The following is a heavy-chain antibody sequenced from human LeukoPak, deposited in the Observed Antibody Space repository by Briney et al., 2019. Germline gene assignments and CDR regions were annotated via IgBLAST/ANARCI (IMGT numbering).Heavy chain of an antibody. J-gene: IGHJ4*02. CDR3: AGRRSSGWYAY. Sequence: GGSLKLSCATSGFTVSSNYMSWVRQAPGKGLEWVSVIYDSGTTYYADSVKGRFLIFRDTSKNTVDLQMNSLRVEDTAVYYCAGRRSSGWYAYWGQGTLVTVSS. D-gene: IGHD6-19*01. CDR2: IYDSGTT. CDR1: GFTVSSNY. V-gene: IGHV3-53*01.